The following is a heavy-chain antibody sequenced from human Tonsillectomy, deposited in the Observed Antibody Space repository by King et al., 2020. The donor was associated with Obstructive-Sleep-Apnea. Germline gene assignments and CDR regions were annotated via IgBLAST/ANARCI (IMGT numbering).Heavy chain of an antibody. CDR2: ISSSSSYI. Sequence: VQLVESGGGLVKPGGSLRLSCAASGFTFSSYSMNWVRQAPGKGLEWVSSISSSSSYIYYADSVKGRFTISRDNAKNSLYLQMNSLRAEDTAVYYCARVKKGVVPAYGMDVWGQGTTVTVSS. CDR1: GFTFSSYS. CDR3: ARVKKGVVPAYGMDV. D-gene: IGHD2-2*01. V-gene: IGHV3-21*01. J-gene: IGHJ6*02.